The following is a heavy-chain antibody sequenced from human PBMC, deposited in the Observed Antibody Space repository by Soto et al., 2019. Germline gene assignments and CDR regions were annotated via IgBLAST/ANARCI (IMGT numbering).Heavy chain of an antibody. CDR1: GGSISNYY. J-gene: IGHJ5*02. Sequence: SETLSLTCTVSGGSISNYYWSWIRQSAEKRLEWIGRVSSTGSSYYNPSLKSRVTISVDTSKNQVSLNLTSVTAADTAVYYCARGVPAAGTDWFDPWGQGARVTVSS. V-gene: IGHV4-4*07. D-gene: IGHD6-13*01. CDR2: VSSTGSS. CDR3: ARGVPAAGTDWFDP.